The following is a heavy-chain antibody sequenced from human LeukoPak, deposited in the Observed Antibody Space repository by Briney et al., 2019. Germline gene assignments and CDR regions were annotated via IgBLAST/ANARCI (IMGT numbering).Heavy chain of an antibody. CDR1: GYTFTSYD. D-gene: IGHD6-13*01. V-gene: IGHV1-8*01. J-gene: IGHJ4*02. CDR3: ARGLQAAAGTIDY. Sequence: ASVKVSCKASGYTFTSYDINWVRQATGQGFEWMGWMNPNSGNTGYAQKFQGRVTMTRNTSISTAYMELSSLRSEDTAVYYCARGLQAAAGTIDYWGQGTLVTVSS. CDR2: MNPNSGNT.